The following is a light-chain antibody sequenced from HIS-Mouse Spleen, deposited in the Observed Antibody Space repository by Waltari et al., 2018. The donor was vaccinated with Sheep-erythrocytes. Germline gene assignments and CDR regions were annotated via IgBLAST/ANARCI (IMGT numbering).Light chain of an antibody. V-gene: IGLV6-57*02. CDR1: SGSIASNY. J-gene: IGLJ3*02. Sequence: NFILTQPHSVSESPGKTVTISCTGSSGSIASNYVQWYQQRPGSAPTTVIYEANQRPSGVPDRFSGSIDSSSNSASLTIAGLKTEDEADYYCQSYDSSNFWVFGGGTKLTVL. CDR2: EAN. CDR3: QSYDSSNFWV.